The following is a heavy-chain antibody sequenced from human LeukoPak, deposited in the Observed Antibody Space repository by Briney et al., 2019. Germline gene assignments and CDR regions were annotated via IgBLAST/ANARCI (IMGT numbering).Heavy chain of an antibody. CDR1: GYTFTSYG. V-gene: IGHV1-18*01. J-gene: IGHJ4*02. Sequence: ASVKVSCKASGYTFTSYGISWVRQAPGQGLEWMGWISAYNVNTNYAQKLQCRVTMTTDTSTSTAYMKLRSLRSDDTAVYYCTGYSYGYGYFDYWGQGTLVTVSS. CDR2: ISAYNVNT. D-gene: IGHD5-18*01. CDR3: TGYSYGYGYFDY.